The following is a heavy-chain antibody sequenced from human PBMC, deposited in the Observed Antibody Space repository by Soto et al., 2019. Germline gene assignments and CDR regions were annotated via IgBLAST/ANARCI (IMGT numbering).Heavy chain of an antibody. D-gene: IGHD3-10*01. Sequence: SETLSRTCAVYGGSFSAYYWSWIRQPPGEGLEWIGEINHSGSTNYNPSLKSRVTISVDTSKNQFSLKLSSVTAADTAVYYCARARYYYGSGSYYISYYYYGMDVWGQGTTVTVS. V-gene: IGHV4-34*01. CDR2: INHSGST. CDR1: GGSFSAYY. CDR3: ARARYYYGSGSYYISYYYYGMDV. J-gene: IGHJ6*02.